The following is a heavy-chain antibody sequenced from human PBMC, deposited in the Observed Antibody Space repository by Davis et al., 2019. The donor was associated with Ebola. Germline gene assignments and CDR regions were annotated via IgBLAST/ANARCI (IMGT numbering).Heavy chain of an antibody. CDR3: ARDHHGFDS. J-gene: IGHJ5*01. Sequence: PSETLSLTCTVSGGSISGYYWSWIWQPPGKGLEWIAYIYYTGSTNYNPSLKSRVTISVDKSQNQLSLKLSSVTAADTAIYYCARDHHGFDSWGQGTLVTVSS. CDR1: GGSISGYY. CDR2: IYYTGST. V-gene: IGHV4-59*01.